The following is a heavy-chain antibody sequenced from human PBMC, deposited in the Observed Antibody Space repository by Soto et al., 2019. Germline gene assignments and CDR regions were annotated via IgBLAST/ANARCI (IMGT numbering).Heavy chain of an antibody. CDR2: ITGSFCST. J-gene: IGHJ5*02. Sequence: VVSLRRSCSSSVFTFISYAISLFRRAPVKGLEWVSGITGSFCSTYYADSVKGRFTISRDNSKNTLYLQMNSLRGDDTAVYYCAKDRSVDKREWLEHWGKGTMV. D-gene: IGHD5-12*01. CDR3: AKDRSVDKREWLEH. V-gene: IGHV3-23*01. CDR1: VFTFISYA.